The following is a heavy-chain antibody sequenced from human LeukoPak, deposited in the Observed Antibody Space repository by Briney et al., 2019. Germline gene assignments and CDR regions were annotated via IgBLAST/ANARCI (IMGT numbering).Heavy chain of an antibody. D-gene: IGHD3-3*01. J-gene: IGHJ4*02. Sequence: GSLRLSCAASGFTFTSYSMNWVRQPPGKGLEWIGEINHSGSTNYNPSLKSRVTISVDTSKNQFSLKLSSVTAADTAVYYCARGRVARSGGEDYWGQGTLVTVSS. CDR3: ARGRVARSGGEDY. CDR1: GFTFTSYS. CDR2: INHSGST. V-gene: IGHV4-34*01.